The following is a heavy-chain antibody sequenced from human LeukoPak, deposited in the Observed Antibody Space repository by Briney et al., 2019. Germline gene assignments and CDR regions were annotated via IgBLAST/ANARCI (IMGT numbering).Heavy chain of an antibody. CDR3: ARDWSYFDY. J-gene: IGHJ4*02. CDR2: ISSKSSDA. CDR1: GFTFSSYS. V-gene: IGHV3-21*05. Sequence: GGSLRLSCAASGFTFSSYSMNWVRQAPGKGLEWVSYISSKSSDANYAASVKDRFTISRDNARNSVYLQMNSLRAEDTAVYYCARDWSYFDYWGRGTPVTVSS.